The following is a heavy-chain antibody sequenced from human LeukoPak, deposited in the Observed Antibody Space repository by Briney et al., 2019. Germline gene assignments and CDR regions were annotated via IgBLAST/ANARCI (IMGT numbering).Heavy chain of an antibody. Sequence: ATSVNVSCKASGFTFTSSAVQWVRQARGQRLEWIGWIVVGSGNTNYAQKFQERVTITRDMSTSTAYMELSSLRSEDTAVYYCAADPPLLYYYDSSGSTWGQGTLVTVSS. CDR1: GFTFTSSA. CDR3: AADPPLLYYYDSSGST. V-gene: IGHV1-58*01. D-gene: IGHD3-22*01. CDR2: IVVGSGNT. J-gene: IGHJ5*02.